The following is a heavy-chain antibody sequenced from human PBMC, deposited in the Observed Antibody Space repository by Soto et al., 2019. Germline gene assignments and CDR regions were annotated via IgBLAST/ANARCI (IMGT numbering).Heavy chain of an antibody. V-gene: IGHV3-15*01. Sequence: GGSLRLSCAASGFTFSNAWMSWVRQAPGKGLEWVGRIKSKTDGGTTDYAAPVKGRFTISRDDSKNTLYLQMNSLKTEDTAVYYCTTPYRVTMIAYYYYGMDVWGQGTTVTVSS. CDR1: GFTFSNAW. D-gene: IGHD3-22*01. J-gene: IGHJ6*02. CDR2: IKSKTDGGTT. CDR3: TTPYRVTMIAYYYYGMDV.